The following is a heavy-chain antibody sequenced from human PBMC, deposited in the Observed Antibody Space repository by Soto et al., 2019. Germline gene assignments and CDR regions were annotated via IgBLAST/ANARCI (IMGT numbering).Heavy chain of an antibody. CDR2: IYYSGST. D-gene: IGHD3-10*01. CDR3: ARLGLITMVRGVHPPGGYYHGMDV. V-gene: IGHV4-31*03. CDR1: GGSISSGGYY. J-gene: IGHJ6*02. Sequence: SETLSLTCTVSGGSISSGGYYWSWIRQHPGKGLEWIGYIYYSGSTYYNPSLKSRVTISVDTSKNQFSLKLSSVTAADTAVYYCARLGLITMVRGVHPPGGYYHGMDVWGQGTTVTVSS.